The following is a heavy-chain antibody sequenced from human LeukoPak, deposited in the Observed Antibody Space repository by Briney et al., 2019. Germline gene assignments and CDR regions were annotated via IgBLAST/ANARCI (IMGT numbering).Heavy chain of an antibody. V-gene: IGHV3-48*03. J-gene: IGHJ4*02. CDR1: GFTFSSYE. CDR3: ARSQLYQRVFDY. D-gene: IGHD2-15*01. Sequence: GGSLRLSCAASGFTFSSYEMNWVRQAPGKGLEWVSYISSSGSTIYYADSVKGRFTISRDNAKNSLYLQMNSLRAEDTAVYYCARSQLYQRVFDYWGQGTLVTVSS. CDR2: ISSSGSTI.